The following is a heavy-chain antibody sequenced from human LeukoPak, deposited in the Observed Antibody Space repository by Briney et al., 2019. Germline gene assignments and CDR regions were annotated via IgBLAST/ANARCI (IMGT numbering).Heavy chain of an antibody. D-gene: IGHD6-19*01. CDR1: GGSFSGYY. CDR2: INHSGST. V-gene: IGHV4-34*01. Sequence: PSETLSLTCAVYGGSFSGYYWSWIRQPPGKGLEWIGEINHSGSTNYNPSLKSRVTISVDTSKNQFSLKLNSVIAADTAVYYCARALGGYSSGAYYYGMDVWGQGTTVTVSS. J-gene: IGHJ6*02. CDR3: ARALGGYSSGAYYYGMDV.